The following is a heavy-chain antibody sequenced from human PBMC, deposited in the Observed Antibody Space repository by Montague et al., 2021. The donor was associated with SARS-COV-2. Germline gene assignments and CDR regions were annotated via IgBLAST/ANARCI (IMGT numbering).Heavy chain of an antibody. D-gene: IGHD6-19*01. CDR2: ISISGST. CDR3: ARDIKVAGLFDY. J-gene: IGHJ4*02. V-gene: IGHV4-61*02. CDR1: GGSISSGSYY. Sequence: TLSLTCTVSGGSISSGSYYWSWIRQPAGKGLEWIGRISISGSTNYNPSLKSRVTISVDTSKNQFSLKLSSVTAADTAVYYCARDIKVAGLFDYWGQGTLVTVSS.